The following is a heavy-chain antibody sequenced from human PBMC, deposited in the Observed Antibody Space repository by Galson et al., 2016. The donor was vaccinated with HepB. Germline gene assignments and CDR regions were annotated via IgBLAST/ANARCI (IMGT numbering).Heavy chain of an antibody. CDR2: ISAYNGNT. J-gene: IGHJ5*02. CDR1: GYTFTSYG. V-gene: IGHV1-18*01. Sequence: SVKVSCKASGYTFTSYGISWVRQAPGQGLEWMGWISAYNGNTNYAQKLQGRVTMTTDTSTSTAYMELRSLRSDDTAVYYCARVPDYYCTIGFHAPWGQGTLVTVSS. D-gene: IGHD3-22*01. CDR3: ARVPDYYCTIGFHAP.